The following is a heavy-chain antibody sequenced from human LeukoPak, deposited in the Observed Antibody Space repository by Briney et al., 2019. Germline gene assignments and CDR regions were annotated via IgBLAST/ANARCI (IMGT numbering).Heavy chain of an antibody. CDR2: INSDGSST. CDR1: GFTFSSYG. CDR3: ARELTVFGPEDY. Sequence: GSLRLSCAASGFTFSSYGMHWGRQAPGKGLVWVSRINSDGSSTSYADSVKGRFTISRDNAKNTLYLQMNSLRAEDTAVYYCARELTVFGPEDYWGQGTLVTVSS. J-gene: IGHJ4*02. V-gene: IGHV3-74*01. D-gene: IGHD1-20*01.